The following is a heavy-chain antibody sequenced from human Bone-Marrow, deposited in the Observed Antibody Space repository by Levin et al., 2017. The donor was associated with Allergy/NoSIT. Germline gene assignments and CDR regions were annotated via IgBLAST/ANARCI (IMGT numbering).Heavy chain of an antibody. CDR2: IWFDGSNK. V-gene: IGHV3-33*01. CDR3: AREEAGVYCISPSSCYFDY. J-gene: IGHJ4*02. D-gene: IGHD2-2*01. Sequence: LSLTCAASGFTFSSSAMHWVRQTPGKGLEWVAVIWFDGSNKNYADSVEGRFTIDRDNSRNTLYLEMHSLRADDTAVYYCAREEAGVYCISPSSCYFDYWGQGALVTVSS. CDR1: GFTFSSSA.